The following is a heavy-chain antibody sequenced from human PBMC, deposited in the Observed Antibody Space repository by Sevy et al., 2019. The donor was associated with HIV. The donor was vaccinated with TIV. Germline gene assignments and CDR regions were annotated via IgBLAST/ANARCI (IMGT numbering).Heavy chain of an antibody. CDR3: TRAGLQGPTMVRGIALWY. CDR2: IKSKTDGGTT. V-gene: IGHV3-15*01. Sequence: EGSLRLSCAASGFTFSNAWMSWVRQAPGKGLEWVGRIKSKTDGGTTDYAAPVKGRFTISRDDPKNTLYLQMNSLKTEDTAVYYCTRAGLQGPTMVRGIALWYWGQGTLVTVSS. D-gene: IGHD3-10*01. J-gene: IGHJ4*02. CDR1: GFTFSNAW.